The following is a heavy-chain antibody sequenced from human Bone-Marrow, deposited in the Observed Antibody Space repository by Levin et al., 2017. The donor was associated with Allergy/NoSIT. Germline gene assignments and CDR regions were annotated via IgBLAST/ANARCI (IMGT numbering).Heavy chain of an antibody. J-gene: IGHJ2*01. D-gene: IGHD1-14*01. V-gene: IGHV3-13*01. CDR3: AREPPYRGTHYFDL. Sequence: GESLKISCTASGFTFSNHDMHWVRQATGKGLEWVSAISTAGRTYYADSVKGRFTISRDNAGNSLDLQLNSLGAGDTAVYYCAREPPYRGTHYFDLWGRGTLVTVSS. CDR1: GFTFSNHD. CDR2: ISTAGRT.